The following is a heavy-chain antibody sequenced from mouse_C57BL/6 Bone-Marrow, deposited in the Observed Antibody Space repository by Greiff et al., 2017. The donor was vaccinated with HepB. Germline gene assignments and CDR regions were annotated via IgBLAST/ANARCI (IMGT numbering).Heavy chain of an antibody. CDR3: AVNSSGLFYFDY. V-gene: IGHV5-2*01. CDR1: EYEFPSHD. CDR2: INSDGGST. Sequence: EVKLMESGGGLVQPGESLKLSCESNEYEFPSHDMSWVRKTPEKRLELVAAINSDGGSTYYPDTMERRFIISRDNTKKTLYLQMSSLRSEDTALYYCAVNSSGLFYFDYWGQGTTLTVSS. J-gene: IGHJ2*01. D-gene: IGHD3-2*02.